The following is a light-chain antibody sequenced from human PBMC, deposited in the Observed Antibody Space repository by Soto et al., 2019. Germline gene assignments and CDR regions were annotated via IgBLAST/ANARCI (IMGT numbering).Light chain of an antibody. Sequence: EIVLTQSPGTLSLSPGERATLSCRASQRVSRYLAWYQQKPGQAPRLLIYDISSRPPGIPDRFSGSGSGTDFTLTISRLEHEDFAVFHCQQYGSSLPWTFGQGTKVEIK. J-gene: IGKJ1*01. V-gene: IGKV3-20*01. CDR2: DIS. CDR1: QRVSRY. CDR3: QQYGSSLPWT.